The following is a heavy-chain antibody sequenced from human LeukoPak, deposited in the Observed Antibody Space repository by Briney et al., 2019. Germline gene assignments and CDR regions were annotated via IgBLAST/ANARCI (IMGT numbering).Heavy chain of an antibody. V-gene: IGHV3-48*03. D-gene: IGHD5-18*01. CDR2: ITSSGSIK. CDR1: GFTFSSYE. CDR3: ARDDPIQLFDY. Sequence: QPGGSLRLSCAASGFTFSSYEMHWLRQAPGKGLEWVSYITSSGSIKFYADSVKGRFTISRDNAKNSLYLQMNSLRAEDTAVYYCARDDPIQLFDYWGQGTLVTVSS. J-gene: IGHJ4*02.